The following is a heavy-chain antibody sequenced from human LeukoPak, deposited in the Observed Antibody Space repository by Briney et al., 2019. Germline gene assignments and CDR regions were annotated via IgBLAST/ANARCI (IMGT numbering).Heavy chain of an antibody. CDR2: TYYTSRWNV. J-gene: IGHJ4*02. V-gene: IGHV6-1*01. CDR3: ARNSYSGSYYGGFDY. D-gene: IGHD1-26*01. CDR1: GDRVSSKSAT. Sequence: SQTLSLTCAISGDRVSSKSATWNWIRQSPSRGHEWLGMTYYTSRWNVDYAVSVKSRITINPDTSRNQFSLQLNSVTPEDTAVYYCARNSYSGSYYGGFDYWGQGTLVTVSS.